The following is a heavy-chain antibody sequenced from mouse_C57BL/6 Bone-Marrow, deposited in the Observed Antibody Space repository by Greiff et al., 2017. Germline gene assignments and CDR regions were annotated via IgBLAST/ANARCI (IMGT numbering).Heavy chain of an antibody. J-gene: IGHJ4*01. CDR2: IRSKSSNYAT. Sequence: EVQRVESGGGLVQPKGSLKLSCAASGFTFNTYAMHWVRQAPGKGLEWVARIRSKSSNYATYYADSVKDRFTISRDDSQSMLYLQMNNLKTEDTAMYYCVRGGSYYYGSSYAMDYWGQGTSVTVSS. V-gene: IGHV10-3*01. D-gene: IGHD1-1*01. CDR3: VRGGSYYYGSSYAMDY. CDR1: GFTFNTYA.